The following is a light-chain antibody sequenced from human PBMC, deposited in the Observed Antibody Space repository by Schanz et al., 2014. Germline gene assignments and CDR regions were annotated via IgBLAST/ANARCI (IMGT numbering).Light chain of an antibody. Sequence: QSVLTQPASVSGSPGQSITISCTGTSSDVGRYNFVSWYQQHPDKAPKLMIYDVSNRPSGVSNRFSGSKSANTASLTISGLQAEDEAYYYCWSYTSGRTYIFGGGTKLTVL. V-gene: IGLV2-14*03. CDR1: SSDVGRYNF. CDR2: DVS. J-gene: IGLJ2*01. CDR3: WSYTSGRTYI.